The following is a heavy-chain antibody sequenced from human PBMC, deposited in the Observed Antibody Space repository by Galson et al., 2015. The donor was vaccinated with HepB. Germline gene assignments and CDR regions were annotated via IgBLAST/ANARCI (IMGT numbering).Heavy chain of an antibody. CDR2: ISYDGSNK. CDR3: AIDSSGTTDAFDI. CDR1: GFTFSSYG. J-gene: IGHJ3*02. V-gene: IGHV3-30*03. D-gene: IGHD3-22*01. Sequence: SLRLSCAASGFTFSSYGMHWVRQAPGKGLEWVAVISYDGSNKYYADSVKGRFTISRDNSKNTLYLQMNSLRAEDTAVYYCAIDSSGTTDAFDIWGQGTMVTVSS.